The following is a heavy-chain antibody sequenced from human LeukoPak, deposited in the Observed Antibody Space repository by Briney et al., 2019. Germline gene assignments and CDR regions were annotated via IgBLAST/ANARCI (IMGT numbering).Heavy chain of an antibody. CDR1: GFTFSSYA. Sequence: PGGSLRLSCAASGFTFSSYAMSWVRQAPGKGLEWVSGISGSGDTTYYADSVKGWFTISRDNSKNTVYLQMNSLRAEDTAVYYCAKGIAVAGNSQYFDYWGQGTLVTVSS. V-gene: IGHV3-23*01. CDR3: AKGIAVAGNSQYFDY. J-gene: IGHJ4*02. D-gene: IGHD6-19*01. CDR2: ISGSGDTT.